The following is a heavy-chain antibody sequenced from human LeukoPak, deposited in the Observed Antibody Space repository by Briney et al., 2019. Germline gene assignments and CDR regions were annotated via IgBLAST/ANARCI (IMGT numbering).Heavy chain of an antibody. CDR3: ARAQTAVAGPTDYYYYYMDV. CDR1: GGSISSSSYY. Sequence: SETLSLTCTVSGGSISSSSYYWGRIRQPPGKGLEWIGSIYYSGSTYYNPSLKSRVTISVDTSKNQFSLKLSSVTAADTAVYYCARAQTAVAGPTDYYYYYMDVWGKGTTVTVSS. D-gene: IGHD6-19*01. CDR2: IYYSGST. V-gene: IGHV4-39*07. J-gene: IGHJ6*03.